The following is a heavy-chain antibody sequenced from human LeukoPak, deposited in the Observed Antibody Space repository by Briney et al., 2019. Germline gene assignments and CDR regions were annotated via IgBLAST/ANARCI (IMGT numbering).Heavy chain of an antibody. Sequence: GGSLRLSCAASGFTFSSFAMHWVRQAPGKGLEWVAYIRYDGSNKSYADSVRGRFTISRDSSKNTLYLQMNSLRAEDTAVYYCAKDPGAHDKHFDHWGQGTLVTVSS. CDR2: IRYDGSNK. CDR1: GFTFSSFA. J-gene: IGHJ4*02. CDR3: AKDPGAHDKHFDH. D-gene: IGHD3-10*01. V-gene: IGHV3-30*02.